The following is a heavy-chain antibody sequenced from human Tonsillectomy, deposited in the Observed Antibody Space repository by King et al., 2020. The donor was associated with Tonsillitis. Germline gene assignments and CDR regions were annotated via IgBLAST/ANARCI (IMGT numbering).Heavy chain of an antibody. Sequence: VQLVESGRGVVKPGRSLRLSCTASGFTFRSYGMHWVRQAPGKELEWVAVIWYDGGHKYYVESVKDRLTIPRDNSKNTLYLQMNSLRAEDTAVYFCTRVLGNYSECSGYPQYFDYWGQGTLVTVSS. V-gene: IGHV3-33*01. J-gene: IGHJ4*02. CDR3: TRVLGNYSECSGYPQYFDY. CDR2: IWYDGGHK. CDR1: GFTFRSYG. D-gene: IGHD3-22*01.